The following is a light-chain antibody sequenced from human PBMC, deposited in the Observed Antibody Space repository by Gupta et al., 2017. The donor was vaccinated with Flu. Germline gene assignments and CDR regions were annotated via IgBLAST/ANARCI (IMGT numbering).Light chain of an antibody. CDR3: CSYAADDTVV. V-gene: IGLV2-23*02. Sequence: QYPGKAPKLIIYQVMKWPSNIPTRLSGSKSGITASLTISGLQAEDEAHYYCCSYAADDTVVFGGGTSLTVL. CDR2: QVM. J-gene: IGLJ2*01.